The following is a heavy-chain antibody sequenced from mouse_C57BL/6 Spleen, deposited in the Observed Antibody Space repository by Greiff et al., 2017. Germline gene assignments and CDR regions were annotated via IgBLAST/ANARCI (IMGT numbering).Heavy chain of an antibody. Sequence: SGPELVKPGASVKIPCKASGYTFTDYNMDWVKQSHGKSLEWIGDINPNNGGTIYNQKFKGKATLTVDKSSSTSYMELRSLSAEDTAVYCCARENATDGCFDYWGQGTTLTVSA. D-gene: IGHD1-1*01. V-gene: IGHV1-18*01. J-gene: IGHJ2*01. CDR1: GYTFTDYN. CDR3: ARENATDGCFDY. CDR2: INPNNGGT.